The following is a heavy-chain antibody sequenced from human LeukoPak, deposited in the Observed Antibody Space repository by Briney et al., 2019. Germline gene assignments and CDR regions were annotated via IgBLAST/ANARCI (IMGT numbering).Heavy chain of an antibody. CDR3: AGQARPGSAEGAFDI. CDR2: ISTAGDP. CDR1: GFTFCSDD. D-gene: IGHD2-2*01. V-gene: IGHV3-13*05. J-gene: IGHJ3*02. Sequence: PGGSLRLSCTASGFTFCSDDMHRVRDDQGKGLEWVSDISTAGDPYYLGSVKGRFTISRENTKNSFYLQMNSLRAGDTAVYYCAGQARPGSAEGAFDIWGQGTMVTVSS.